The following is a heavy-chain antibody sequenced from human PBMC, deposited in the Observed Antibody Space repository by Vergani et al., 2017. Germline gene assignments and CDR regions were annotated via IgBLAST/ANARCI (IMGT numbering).Heavy chain of an antibody. CDR3: ARGRGSSSPRSNWVDP. V-gene: IGHV4-34*01. CDR1: GGSFSGYY. CDR2: INHSGST. J-gene: IGHJ5*02. D-gene: IGHD6-6*01. Sequence: QVQLQQWGAGLLKPSETLSLTCAVYGGSFSGYYWSWIRQPPGKGLEWIGEINHSGSTNYNPSLKSRVTISVDTSKNQFSLKLSSVTAADTAVYYCARGRGSSSPRSNWVDPWGQGTLVTVSS.